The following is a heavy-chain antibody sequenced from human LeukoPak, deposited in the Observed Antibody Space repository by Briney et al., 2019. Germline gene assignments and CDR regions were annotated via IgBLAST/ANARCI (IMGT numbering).Heavy chain of an antibody. D-gene: IGHD6-6*01. Sequence: PGGSLRLSCAASGFTFSSYGMHWVRQAPGKGLEWVAVIWYDGSNKYYADSVKGRFTISRDNSKNTLYLQMNSLRAEDTAVYYCARAYNPARPSHPFDYWGQGTLVTVSS. CDR2: IWYDGSNK. CDR3: ARAYNPARPSHPFDY. V-gene: IGHV3-33*01. J-gene: IGHJ4*02. CDR1: GFTFSSYG.